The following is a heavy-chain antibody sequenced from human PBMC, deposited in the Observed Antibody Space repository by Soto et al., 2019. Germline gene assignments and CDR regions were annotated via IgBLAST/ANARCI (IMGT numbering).Heavy chain of an antibody. J-gene: IGHJ4*02. CDR1: GFTFSSYS. V-gene: IGHV3-48*01. CDR2: ISSSSGSI. D-gene: IGHD3-10*01. Sequence: GSLRLSGAASGFTFSSYSMNWVRQAPGKGLEWVSSISSSSGSIYYADSVKGRFTISRDNSKKTLYLQMNSLRAEDTAVYYCAKDRYYYGSGAFDYWGQGTLVTVSS. CDR3: AKDRYYYGSGAFDY.